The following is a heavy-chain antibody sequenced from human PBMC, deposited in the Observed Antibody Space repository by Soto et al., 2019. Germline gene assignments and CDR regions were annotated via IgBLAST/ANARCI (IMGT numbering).Heavy chain of an antibody. CDR1: GGSISSYY. Sequence: QVQLQESGPGLVKPSETLSLTCTVSGGSISSYYWSWIRKPPGKGLEWIGYIYYTGSTNYSPSLKRGVTITVETSTNQFSLKSSSVTAADPAVCDCARDRGGVSYWGKGTLVTGSS. D-gene: IGHD3-16*01. J-gene: IGHJ4*02. V-gene: IGHV4-59*01. CDR3: ARDRGGVSY. CDR2: IYYTGST.